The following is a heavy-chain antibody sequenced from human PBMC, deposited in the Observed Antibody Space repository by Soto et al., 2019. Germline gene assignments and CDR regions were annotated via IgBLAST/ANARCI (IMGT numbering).Heavy chain of an antibody. D-gene: IGHD3-16*01. CDR2: IIPIFGTA. CDR3: ARDTYGDYYYYYGMDV. J-gene: IGHJ6*02. Sequence: GASVKVSCKASGGTFSSYAISWVRQAPGQGLEWMGGIIPIFGTANYAQKFQGRVTITADESTSTAYMELSSLRSEDTAVYYCARDTYGDYYYYYGMDVWGQGTTVTVSS. V-gene: IGHV1-69*13. CDR1: GGTFSSYA.